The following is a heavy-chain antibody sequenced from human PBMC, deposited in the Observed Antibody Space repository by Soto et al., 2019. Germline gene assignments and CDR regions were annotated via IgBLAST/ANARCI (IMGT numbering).Heavy chain of an antibody. CDR2: ISGSGGST. Sequence: EVQLLESGGGLVQPGGSLRLSCAASGFTFSSYAMSWVRQAPGKGLEWVSAISGSGGSTYYADSVKGRFTISRDNSKNPLYLQINSLRAEDTAVSYCANNDYGGNPGSDYWGQGTLVTVSS. J-gene: IGHJ4*02. CDR3: ANNDYGGNPGSDY. D-gene: IGHD4-17*01. V-gene: IGHV3-23*01. CDR1: GFTFSSYA.